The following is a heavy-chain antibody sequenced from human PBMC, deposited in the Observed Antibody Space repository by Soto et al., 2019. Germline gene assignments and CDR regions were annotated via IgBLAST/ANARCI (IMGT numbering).Heavy chain of an antibody. CDR3: ATQGTTLFPFDY. CDR2: INPSGGST. D-gene: IGHD4-4*01. V-gene: IGHV1-46*03. Sequence: QVQLVQSGAEVKKPGASVKVSCKASGYTFTSYYMHWVRQAPGQGLEWMGIINPSGGSTSYAQKFQGRVTMPRDTSTSTVYMELSSLRSEDTAVYYCATQGTTLFPFDYWGQGTLVTVSS. CDR1: GYTFTSYY. J-gene: IGHJ4*02.